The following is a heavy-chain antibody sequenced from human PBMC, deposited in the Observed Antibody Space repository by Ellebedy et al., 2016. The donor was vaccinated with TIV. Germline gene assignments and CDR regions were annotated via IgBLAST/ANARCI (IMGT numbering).Heavy chain of an antibody. Sequence: MPSETLSLTCNVPGGSIRNYYCTWIRQPPGKGLEWIGHMYYSGSSNYNPSLKSRFTMYIDTSKNQFSLKMNSVTAADTAVYYCAASESAGSDYWGTGTLVTVSS. CDR3: AASESAGSDY. V-gene: IGHV4-59*01. CDR2: MYYSGSS. CDR1: GGSIRNYY. D-gene: IGHD6-13*01. J-gene: IGHJ4*02.